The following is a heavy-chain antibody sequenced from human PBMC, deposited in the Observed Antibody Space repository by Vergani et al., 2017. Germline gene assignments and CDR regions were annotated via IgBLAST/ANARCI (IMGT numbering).Heavy chain of an antibody. V-gene: IGHV1-69*01. D-gene: IGHD3-22*01. CDR3: ARGGNYYDSSGYYVGAY. Sequence: QVQLVQSGAEVKKPGSSVRVSCKSSGGTFSNYAISWVRQAPGQGLEWMGGVLPMFNIANYAQKFQGKVTIIADESTSTVYMDLNSLRSEDTAVYYCARGGNYYDSSGYYVGAYWGQGTLVTVSS. CDR2: VLPMFNIA. CDR1: GGTFSNYA. J-gene: IGHJ4*02.